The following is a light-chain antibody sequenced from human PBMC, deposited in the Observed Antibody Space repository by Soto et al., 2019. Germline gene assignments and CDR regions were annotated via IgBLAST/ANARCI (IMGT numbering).Light chain of an antibody. CDR2: EVI. Sequence: QTVLTQPASVSGSPGQSITISCTGTDSDVGGYNYVSWYQQHPGKAPKLMTYEVINRPSGVSNRFSGSKSANTASLTISGLQAEDEADYYCSSYTSSSTLVFGGGTKLTVL. J-gene: IGLJ3*02. CDR3: SSYTSSSTLV. V-gene: IGLV2-14*03. CDR1: DSDVGGYNY.